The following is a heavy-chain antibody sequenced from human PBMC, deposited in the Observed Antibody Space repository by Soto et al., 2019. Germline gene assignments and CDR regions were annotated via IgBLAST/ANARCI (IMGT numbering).Heavy chain of an antibody. Sequence: PGGSLRLSCAASGFTFSSYAMSWVRQAPGKGLEWVSAISGSGGSTYYADSVKGRFTISRDNSKNTLYLQMNSLRAEDTAVYYCAAYYDSSGYTFDYWGQGTLVTVSS. V-gene: IGHV3-23*01. CDR3: AAYYDSSGYTFDY. J-gene: IGHJ4*02. CDR1: GFTFSSYA. D-gene: IGHD3-22*01. CDR2: ISGSGGST.